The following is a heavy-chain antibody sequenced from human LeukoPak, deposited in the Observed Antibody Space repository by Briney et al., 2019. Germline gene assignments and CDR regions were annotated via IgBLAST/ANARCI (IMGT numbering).Heavy chain of an antibody. J-gene: IGHJ4*02. CDR3: ARAGQEWFGELRFDY. V-gene: IGHV3-7*01. CDR2: IKQDGSEK. D-gene: IGHD3-10*01. Sequence: AGSLRLSCAASAFTFSSYWMSWVRQAPGKGLEWVANIKQDGSEKNYVDSVKGRFTISRDNAKNSLYLQMNSLRGQDTAVYYCARAGQEWFGELRFDYWGQGTLVTVSS. CDR1: AFTFSSYW.